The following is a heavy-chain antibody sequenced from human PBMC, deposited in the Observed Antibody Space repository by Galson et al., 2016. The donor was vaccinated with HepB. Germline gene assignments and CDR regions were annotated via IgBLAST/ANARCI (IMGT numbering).Heavy chain of an antibody. J-gene: IGHJ5*01. CDR2: ISYDGSNK. D-gene: IGHD3-3*01. CDR3: ATFNVTIFGEVIDKKYNWFDS. V-gene: IGHV3-30*03. CDR1: GLTFSSYG. Sequence: SLRLSCAASGLTFSSYGMHWVRQAPGKGLEWVAVISYDGSNKHYADSVKGRFIISRDNSKNTLYLQMHSLRTEDTAVYYCATFNVTIFGEVIDKKYNWFDSWGQGTLVTVSS.